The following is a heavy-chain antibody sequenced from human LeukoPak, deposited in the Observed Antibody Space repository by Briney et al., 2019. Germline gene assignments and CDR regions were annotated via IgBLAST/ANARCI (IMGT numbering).Heavy chain of an antibody. V-gene: IGHV1-18*04. CDR3: ARIRSRVPINWFDP. J-gene: IGHJ5*02. CDR2: ISAYNGNT. D-gene: IGHD2-2*01. Sequence: ASVKVSCKASGYTFTSYGISWVRQAPGQGLEWMGWISAYNGNTNYAQKLQGRVTMTTDTSTNTAYMELRSLRSDDTAVYYCARIRSRVPINWFDPWGQGTLVTVSS. CDR1: GYTFTSYG.